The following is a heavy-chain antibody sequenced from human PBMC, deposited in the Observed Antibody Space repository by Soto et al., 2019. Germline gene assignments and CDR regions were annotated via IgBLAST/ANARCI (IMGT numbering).Heavy chain of an antibody. CDR2: VYYTGST. Sequence: SETLSLTCSVSGGSISGSYWSWIRQSPGKGLEWLGYVYYTGSTNYSPSLRSRVSISVDTCKNEFSLRLSSVTAADTAVYFCARSVAVPGAHIDYWGQGTQVTVAS. CDR1: GGSISGSY. V-gene: IGHV4-59*01. J-gene: IGHJ4*02. CDR3: ARSVAVPGAHIDY. D-gene: IGHD6-19*01.